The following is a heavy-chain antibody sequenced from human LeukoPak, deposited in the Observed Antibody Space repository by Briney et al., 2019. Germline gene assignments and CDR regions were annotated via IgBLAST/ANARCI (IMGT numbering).Heavy chain of an antibody. CDR2: ISSSSSYI. Sequence: GGSLRLSCAASGFTFSSYSMNWVRQAPGKGLEWVSSISSSSSYIYYADSVKGRFTISRDNAKNSLYLQMNSLRAEDTAVYYCAKPHPLGSGYYLNYWGQGTLVTVSS. CDR1: GFTFSSYS. V-gene: IGHV3-21*01. CDR3: AKPHPLGSGYYLNY. J-gene: IGHJ4*02. D-gene: IGHD3-22*01.